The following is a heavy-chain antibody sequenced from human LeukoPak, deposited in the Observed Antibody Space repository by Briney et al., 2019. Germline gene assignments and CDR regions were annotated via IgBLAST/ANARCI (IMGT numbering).Heavy chain of an antibody. V-gene: IGHV3-48*03. CDR1: GFTFSSYA. CDR3: AELGITMIGGV. D-gene: IGHD3-10*02. Sequence: PGGSLRLSCASSGFTFSSYAMSWVRQAPGKGLEWVSYISSSGSTIYYADSVKGRFTISRDNAKNSLYLQMNSLRAEDTAVYYCAELGITMIGGVWGKGTTVTISS. J-gene: IGHJ6*04. CDR2: ISSSGSTI.